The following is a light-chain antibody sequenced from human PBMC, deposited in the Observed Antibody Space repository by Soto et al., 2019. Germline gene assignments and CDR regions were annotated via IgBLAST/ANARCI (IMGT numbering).Light chain of an antibody. CDR3: QQRSITWT. CDR1: QSISHY. V-gene: IGKV3-11*01. Sequence: IALTQSPGTLSLSPGERATLSCRASQSISHYLAWYQQKPGQAPRLLIYDASIRATGIPARFSGSGSGTDFTLTISSLEPDDFAVYYCQQRSITWTFGQGTKVDIK. J-gene: IGKJ1*01. CDR2: DAS.